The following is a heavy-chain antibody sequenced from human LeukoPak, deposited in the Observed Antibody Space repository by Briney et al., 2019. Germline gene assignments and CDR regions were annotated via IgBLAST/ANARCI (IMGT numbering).Heavy chain of an antibody. J-gene: IGHJ4*02. CDR3: AALDNGRDY. CDR1: GFTFSSYE. CDR2: ISSCGSTI. V-gene: IGHV3-48*03. D-gene: IGHD1-14*01. Sequence: GGSLRLSCAASGFTFSSYEMNWVRQAPGKGLEWVSYISSCGSTIYYADSVKGRFTISRDNAKNSLYLQMNSLRAEDTAVYYCAALDNGRDYWGQGTLVTVSS.